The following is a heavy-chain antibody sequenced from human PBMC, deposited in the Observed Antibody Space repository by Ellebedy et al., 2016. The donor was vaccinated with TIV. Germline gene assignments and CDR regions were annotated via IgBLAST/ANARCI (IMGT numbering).Heavy chain of an antibody. Sequence: SETLSLXXTVSGGSISSGGYYWSWIRQHPGKGLEWIGYIYYSGSTYYNPSLKSRVTISVDTSKNQFSLKLSSVTAADTAVYYCARVGPEKTFWSGYRPSYYFDYWGQGTLVTVSS. J-gene: IGHJ4*02. CDR2: IYYSGST. D-gene: IGHD3-3*01. CDR3: ARVGPEKTFWSGYRPSYYFDY. V-gene: IGHV4-31*03. CDR1: GGSISSGGYY.